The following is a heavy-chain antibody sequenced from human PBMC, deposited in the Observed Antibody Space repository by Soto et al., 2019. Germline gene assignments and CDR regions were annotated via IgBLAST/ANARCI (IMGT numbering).Heavy chain of an antibody. J-gene: IGHJ4*02. CDR3: ARADYSKIAY. D-gene: IGHD4-4*01. V-gene: IGHV4-59*01. CDR2: IYYSGGT. Sequence: PSETLSLTCTISGGSINNYYGGWSRQPPGRGLEWIGHIYYSGGTSFSPSLKSRVTISVDTSKNQFSLKLSSVTAADTAVYYCARADYSKIAYWGQGTLVTVSS. CDR1: GGSINNYY.